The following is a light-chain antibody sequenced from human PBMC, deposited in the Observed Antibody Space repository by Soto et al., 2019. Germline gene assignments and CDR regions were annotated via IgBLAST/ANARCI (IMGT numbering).Light chain of an antibody. CDR1: QSFSSN. V-gene: IGKV3-15*01. Sequence: DIVMTQSPDSLAVSPGERATLSCRASQSFSSNLAWYQQKPGQAPRLLIYGASTRATGIPARFSGSGSGTEFTLTISSLQPEDFATYYCLQHNSYPRTFGQGTKVDI. CDR3: LQHNSYPRT. CDR2: GAS. J-gene: IGKJ1*01.